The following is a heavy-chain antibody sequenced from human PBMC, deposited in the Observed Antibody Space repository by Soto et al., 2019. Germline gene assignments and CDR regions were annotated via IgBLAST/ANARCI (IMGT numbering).Heavy chain of an antibody. Sequence: GSLRVSCGASGFTVSDNAMTWVRQAPGKGLEWVSSISDDGDSTYYADSVKGRFAVSRDNSKNTLFLHMNSLGAEDTAVYYCAKSLSTAVNYGLDVWGQGTSVTVSS. CDR1: GFTVSDNA. CDR3: AKSLSTAVNYGLDV. J-gene: IGHJ6*02. D-gene: IGHD2-2*01. V-gene: IGHV3-23*01. CDR2: ISDDGDST.